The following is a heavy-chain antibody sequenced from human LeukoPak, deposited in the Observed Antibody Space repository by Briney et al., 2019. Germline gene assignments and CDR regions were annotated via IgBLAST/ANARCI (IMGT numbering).Heavy chain of an antibody. CDR3: GKQFSSSWQFDP. J-gene: IGHJ5*02. D-gene: IGHD6-13*01. V-gene: IGHV3-23*01. CDR2: IDNSDDYT. CDR1: GFIYNTYA. Sequence: PGGSLRLSCAVSGFIYNTYAMTWVRQAPGKGLEWVSSIDNSDDYTYYADSVKGRFTISRDNSRNTLYLQMSSLRVEDTALYYCGKQFSSSWQFDPRGQGTLVTVSS.